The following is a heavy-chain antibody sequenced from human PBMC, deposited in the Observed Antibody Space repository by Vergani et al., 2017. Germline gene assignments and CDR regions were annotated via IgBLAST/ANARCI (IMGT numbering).Heavy chain of an antibody. D-gene: IGHD2-15*01. V-gene: IGHV3-23*01. CDR1: GFTFSDYY. Sequence: EVQLLESGGGLEQPGGSLRLSCAASGFTFSDYYMSWVRQAPGKGLEWVSAISGSGVITYYADSVKGRFTFSRANSKNTLYLHMNSLRAEYTAVYYCAKDPPGLQYSVVEVFDYWGQGTLVTVSS. CDR3: AKDPPGLQYSVVEVFDY. CDR2: ISGSGVIT. J-gene: IGHJ4*02.